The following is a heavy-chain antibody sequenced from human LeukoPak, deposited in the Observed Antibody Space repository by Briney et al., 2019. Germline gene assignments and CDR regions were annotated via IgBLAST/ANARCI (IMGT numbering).Heavy chain of an antibody. Sequence: PGGSLRLSCAASGFTFSGSAMHWVRQASGKGLEWVGRIRSKANSYATAYAASVKGRFTISRDDSKNTAYLQMNSLRAEDTAVYYCARFKTAGYFDYWGQGTLVTVSS. CDR1: GFTFSGSA. J-gene: IGHJ4*02. CDR3: ARFKTAGYFDY. CDR2: IRSKANSYAT. D-gene: IGHD3-10*01. V-gene: IGHV3-73*01.